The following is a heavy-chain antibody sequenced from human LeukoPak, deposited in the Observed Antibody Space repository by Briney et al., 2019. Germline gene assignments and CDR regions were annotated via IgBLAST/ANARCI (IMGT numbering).Heavy chain of an antibody. CDR3: AKVLVYSSGWYLFDY. J-gene: IGHJ4*02. CDR2: ISGSGGST. CDR1: GFTFSNYA. V-gene: IGHV3-23*01. Sequence: GGSLRLSCAASGFTFSNYAMSWVRQAPGKGLEWVSAISGSGGSTYYADSVKGRFTISRDNSKNTLYLQMNSLRAEDTAVYYCAKVLVYSSGWYLFDYWGQGTLVTVSS. D-gene: IGHD6-19*01.